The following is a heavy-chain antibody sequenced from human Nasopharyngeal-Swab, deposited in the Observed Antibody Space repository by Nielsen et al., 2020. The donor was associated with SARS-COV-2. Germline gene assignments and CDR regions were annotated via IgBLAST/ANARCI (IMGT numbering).Heavy chain of an antibody. D-gene: IGHD5-12*01. V-gene: IGHV3-7*01. J-gene: IGHJ3*02. Sequence: GGSLRLSCAATGFTFESHKMSWLRQAPGKGLEWVANIKADGSETSYVDSVKGRFTISRDNAKNSLYLQMNSLRAEDTAVYFCARAWRGFSIWGQGTMVTASS. CDR3: ARAWRGFSI. CDR2: IKADGSET. CDR1: GFTFESHK.